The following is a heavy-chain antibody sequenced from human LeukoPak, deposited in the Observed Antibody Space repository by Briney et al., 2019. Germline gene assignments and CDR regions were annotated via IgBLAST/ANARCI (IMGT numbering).Heavy chain of an antibody. V-gene: IGHV1-2*02. Sequence: ASVKVSCKASGYTFTGYYMHWVRQAPGQGLEWMGWINPNRGGTNYAQKFQGRVTMTRDTSISTAYMELSRLRSDDTAVYYCARCIAAAGTMGYMDAWGKGTTVTVSS. CDR1: GYTFTGYY. CDR3: ARCIAAAGTMGYMDA. CDR2: INPNRGGT. J-gene: IGHJ6*03. D-gene: IGHD6-13*01.